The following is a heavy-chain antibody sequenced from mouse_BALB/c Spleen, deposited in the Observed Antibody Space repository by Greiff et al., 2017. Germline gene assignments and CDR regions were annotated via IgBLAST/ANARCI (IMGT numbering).Heavy chain of an antibody. CDR3: AREGGYYFDY. CDR1: GFTFSSFG. J-gene: IGHJ2*01. V-gene: IGHV5-17*02. Sequence: DVKLVESGGGLVQPGGSRKLSCAASGFTFSSFGMHWVRQAPEKGLEWVAYISSGSSTIYYADTVKGRFTISRDNPKNTLFLQMTSLRSEDTAMYYCAREGGYYFDYWGQGTTLTVSS. CDR2: ISSGSSTI.